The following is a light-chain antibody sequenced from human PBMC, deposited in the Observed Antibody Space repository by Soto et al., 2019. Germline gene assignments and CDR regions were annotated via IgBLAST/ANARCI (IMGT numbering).Light chain of an antibody. CDR1: SSDIGADDF. CDR2: EVT. CDR3: SSYRRTTFPHVV. J-gene: IGLJ2*01. V-gene: IGLV2-14*01. Sequence: QSALTQPAPVSGSPGQSITISCTGTSSDIGADDFVSWYQHHPDKTPKLIIFEVTYRPTGISHRFSASKSGNTASLTISGLEAEDEAFYYCSSYRRTTFPHVVFGGGTKLTVL.